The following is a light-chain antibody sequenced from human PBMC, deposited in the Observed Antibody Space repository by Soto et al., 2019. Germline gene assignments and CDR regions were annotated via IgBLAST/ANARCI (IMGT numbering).Light chain of an antibody. Sequence: DIQMTPYPSSVSASVGDRVTITCRASQGISSWLAWYQQKPGKAPKLLIYDASSLESGVPSRFSGSGSGTEFTLTISSLQPDDFATYYCQQYNSYAWTFGQGTKVDI. CDR2: DAS. V-gene: IGKV1-5*01. CDR1: QGISSW. CDR3: QQYNSYAWT. J-gene: IGKJ1*01.